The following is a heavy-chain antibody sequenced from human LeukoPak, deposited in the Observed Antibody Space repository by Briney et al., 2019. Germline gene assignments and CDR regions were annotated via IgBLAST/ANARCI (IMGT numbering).Heavy chain of an antibody. D-gene: IGHD4-17*01. J-gene: IGHJ6*02. CDR1: GFNFGDYA. V-gene: IGHV3-49*03. Sequence: GGSLRLSCTASGFNFGDYAMAWFRQAPGKGLEWVGLIRNKVYSGTTEYAASVRGRFTVSRDDSKSIVYLQMNSLKTEDTAVYYCVRGTTVTFRSYYGMDVWGQGTTVTVSS. CDR3: VRGTTVTFRSYYGMDV. CDR2: IRNKVYSGTT.